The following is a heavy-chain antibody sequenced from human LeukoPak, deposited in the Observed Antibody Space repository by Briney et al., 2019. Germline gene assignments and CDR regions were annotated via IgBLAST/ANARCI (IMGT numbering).Heavy chain of an antibody. CDR3: AKRTVVVPALYYYYMDV. D-gene: IGHD2-2*01. V-gene: IGHV3-23*01. CDR2: ISGSGGST. Sequence: GGSLTLSCAASGFTFSSYAMSWVRQAPGKGLEWVSAISGSGGSTYYADSVKGRFTISRDNSKNTLYLQMNSLRAEDTAVYYCAKRTVVVPALYYYYMDVWGKGTTVTVSS. CDR1: GFTFSSYA. J-gene: IGHJ6*03.